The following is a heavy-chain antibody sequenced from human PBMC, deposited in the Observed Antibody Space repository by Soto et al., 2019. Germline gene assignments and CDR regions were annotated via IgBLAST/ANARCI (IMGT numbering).Heavy chain of an antibody. J-gene: IGHJ4*02. CDR1: GFTFSSYA. CDR2: ISGSGGST. CDR3: AKVTLWFGELLVSGFDY. Sequence: SLRLSYAASGFTFSSYAMSWVRQAPGKGLEWVSAISGSGGSTYYADSVKGRFTISRDNSKNTLYLQMNSLRAEDTAVYYCAKVTLWFGELLVSGFDYWGQGTLVTVSS. V-gene: IGHV3-23*01. D-gene: IGHD3-10*01.